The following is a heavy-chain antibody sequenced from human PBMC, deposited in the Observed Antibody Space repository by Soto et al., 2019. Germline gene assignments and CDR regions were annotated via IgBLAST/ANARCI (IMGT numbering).Heavy chain of an antibody. D-gene: IGHD2-21*02. CDR2: IYYSGIT. CDR1: GCSISSGGYY. V-gene: IGHV4-31*03. J-gene: IGHJ4*02. CDR3: ARDTGPRGDGAFDY. Sequence: QVQLQESGPGLVKPSQTLSLTCTVSGCSISSGGYYWSWIRQHPGKGLEWIGYIYYSGITYYNPSLKSRVTISVDSSKIQFSLKLSSVTAADTAVYYCARDTGPRGDGAFDYWGQGTLVTVSS.